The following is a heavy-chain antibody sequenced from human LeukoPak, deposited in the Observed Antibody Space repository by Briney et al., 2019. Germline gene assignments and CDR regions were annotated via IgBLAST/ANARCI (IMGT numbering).Heavy chain of an antibody. CDR1: GGSISSYY. V-gene: IGHV4-59*08. D-gene: IGHD4-17*01. CDR3: ARQVSYYGDPLDY. CDR2: IYYSGST. J-gene: IGHJ4*02. Sequence: SETLSLTCPVSGGSISSYYWSWIRQPPGKGLEWIGYIYYSGSTNYNPSLKSRVTISVDTSKNQFSLKLSSVTAADTAVYYCARQVSYYGDPLDYWGQGTLVTVSS.